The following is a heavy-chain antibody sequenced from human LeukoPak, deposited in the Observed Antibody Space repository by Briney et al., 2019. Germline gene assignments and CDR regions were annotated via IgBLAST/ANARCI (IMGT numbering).Heavy chain of an antibody. D-gene: IGHD3-10*01. CDR3: ARTKVRGRFDY. J-gene: IGHJ4*02. V-gene: IGHV4-34*01. CDR2: INHSGST. CDR1: GGSFSGYY. Sequence: SETLSLTCAVYGGSFSGYYWSWIRQPPGKGLEWIGEINHSGSTNYNPSLKSRVTISVDTSKNQFSLKLSSVAAADTAVYYCARTKVRGRFDYWGQGTLVTVSS.